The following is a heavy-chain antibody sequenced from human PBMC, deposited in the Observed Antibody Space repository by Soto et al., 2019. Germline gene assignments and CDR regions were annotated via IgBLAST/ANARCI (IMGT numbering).Heavy chain of an antibody. CDR3: ARDYYDSSGYYHYFGY. D-gene: IGHD3-22*01. CDR2: IIPIFGTA. V-gene: IGHV1-69*13. Sequence: SVKVSCKASGGTFSSYAISWVRQAPGQGLEWMGGIIPIFGTANYAQKFQGRVTITADESTSTAYMELSSLRSEDTAVYYCARDYYDSSGYYHYFGYWGQGTLVTVSS. J-gene: IGHJ4*02. CDR1: GGTFSSYA.